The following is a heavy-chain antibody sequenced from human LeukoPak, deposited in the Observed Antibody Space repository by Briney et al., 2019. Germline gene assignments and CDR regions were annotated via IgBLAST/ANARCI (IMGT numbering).Heavy chain of an antibody. Sequence: NSSETLSLTCAVYGGSFSGYYWSWLRQPPGKGLEWIGEINHSGSTNYNPSLKRRVTISVDTSKNQFSLKLSSVTAADTAVYYCARGPRSSPPRRSPRFDYWGQGTLVTVSS. CDR1: GGSFSGYY. CDR3: ARGPRSSPPRRSPRFDY. V-gene: IGHV4-34*01. D-gene: IGHD6-13*01. CDR2: INHSGST. J-gene: IGHJ4*02.